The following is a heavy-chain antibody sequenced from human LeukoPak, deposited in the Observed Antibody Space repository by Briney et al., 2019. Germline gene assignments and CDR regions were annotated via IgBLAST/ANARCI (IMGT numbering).Heavy chain of an antibody. CDR2: INPTGTGT. CDR1: GYTFSNYY. V-gene: IGHV1-46*01. D-gene: IGHD2-8*02. Sequence: ASVKVSCKASGYTFSNYYMHWVRQAPGQGLERMGLINPTGTGTNYAQKFRGRVTLTRDTSTTTVYVELSSLRSEDSAVYYCAREESGGYFDYWGQGTLVTVSS. CDR3: AREESGGYFDY. J-gene: IGHJ4*02.